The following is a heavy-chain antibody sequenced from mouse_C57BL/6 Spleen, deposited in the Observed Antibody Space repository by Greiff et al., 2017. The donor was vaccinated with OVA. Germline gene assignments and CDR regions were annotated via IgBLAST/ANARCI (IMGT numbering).Heavy chain of an antibody. D-gene: IGHD2-5*01. CDR3: ARDSNYEAWFAY. J-gene: IGHJ3*01. V-gene: IGHV1-66*01. CDR1: GYSFTSYY. Sequence: VQLQQSGPELVKPGASVKISCKASGYSFTSYYIHWVKQRPGQGLEWIGWIYPGSGNTKYNEKFKGKATLTADTSSSTAYMQLSSLTSEDSAVYYCARDSNYEAWFAYWGQGTLVTVSA. CDR2: IYPGSGNT.